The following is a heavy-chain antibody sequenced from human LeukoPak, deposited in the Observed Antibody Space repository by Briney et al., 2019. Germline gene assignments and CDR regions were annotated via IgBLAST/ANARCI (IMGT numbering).Heavy chain of an antibody. D-gene: IGHD5-24*01. V-gene: IGHV1-2*02. CDR1: GYTFTGYY. CDR3: ARIRDGYNDAYDI. J-gene: IGHJ3*02. CDR2: INPNSGGT. Sequence: GVSVKVSCKASGYTFTGYYMHWVRQAPGQGLEWMGWINPNSGGTNYAQKFQGRVTMTRDTSISTAYMELSRLRSDDTAVYYCARIRDGYNDAYDIWGQGTMVTVPS.